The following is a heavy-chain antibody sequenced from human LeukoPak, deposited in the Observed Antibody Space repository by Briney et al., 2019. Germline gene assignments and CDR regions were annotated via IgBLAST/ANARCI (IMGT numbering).Heavy chain of an antibody. J-gene: IGHJ4*02. V-gene: IGHV4-39*01. Sequence: PSETLSLTCSVSVGSISSGTYYWRWIRKPPAKGLEWIGSIYYSGSTYYNPSLKSRVTISVDTSKNQFSLKLSSVTAADTAVYYCARLRVDMSTFYFDSWGQGTLVTVSS. D-gene: IGHD5-24*01. CDR1: VGSISSGTYY. CDR3: ARLRVDMSTFYFDS. CDR2: IYYSGST.